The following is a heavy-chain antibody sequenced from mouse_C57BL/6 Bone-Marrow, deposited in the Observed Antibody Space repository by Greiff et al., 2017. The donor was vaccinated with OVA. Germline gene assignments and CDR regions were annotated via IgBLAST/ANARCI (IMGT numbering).Heavy chain of an antibody. CDR1: GYTFTDYN. D-gene: IGHD1-1*01. J-gene: IGHJ1*03. CDR2: INPNNGGT. V-gene: IGHV1-18*01. CDR3: ARGVDYYGSSFYWYFDV. Sequence: VQLQQSGPELVKPGASVKIPCKASGYTFTDYNMDWVKQSHGKSLEWIGDINPNNGGTIYNQKFKGKATLTVDKSSSTAYMELRSLTSEDTAVYYCARGVDYYGSSFYWYFDVWGTGTTVTVSS.